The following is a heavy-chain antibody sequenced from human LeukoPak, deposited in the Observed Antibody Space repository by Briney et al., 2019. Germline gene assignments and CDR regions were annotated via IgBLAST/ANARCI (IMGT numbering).Heavy chain of an antibody. CDR1: GYTFTAYY. J-gene: IGHJ4*02. CDR3: ASIDFWSGYAHFDY. CDR2: INPNSGGT. V-gene: IGHV1-2*02. D-gene: IGHD3-3*01. Sequence: ASVKVSCKASGYTFTAYYMHWVRQAPGQGLEWMGWINPNSGGTNSPQKFQDGVAMTRDTSISTIYMELSGLRSDATAVYYCASIDFWSGYAHFDYWGQGTLVTVSS.